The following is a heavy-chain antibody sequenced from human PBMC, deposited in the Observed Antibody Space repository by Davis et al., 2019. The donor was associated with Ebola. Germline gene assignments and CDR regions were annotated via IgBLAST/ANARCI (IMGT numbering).Heavy chain of an antibody. D-gene: IGHD3-22*01. V-gene: IGHV4-59*01. CDR2: IYYSGST. Sequence: PSETLSLTCTVSGGSISSYYWSWIRQPPGKGLEWIGYIYYSGSTNYNPSLKSRVTISVDTSKNQFSLKLSSVTAADTAVYYCARDMYLRGNYYDSSDLAFDIWGQGTMVTVSS. J-gene: IGHJ3*02. CDR1: GGSISSYY. CDR3: ARDMYLRGNYYDSSDLAFDI.